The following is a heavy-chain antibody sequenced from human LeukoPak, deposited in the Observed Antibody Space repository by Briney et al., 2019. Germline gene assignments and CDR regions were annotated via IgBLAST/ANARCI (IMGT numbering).Heavy chain of an antibody. D-gene: IGHD3-10*01. CDR2: ISGSGGST. J-gene: IGHJ3*02. V-gene: IGHV3-23*01. CDR1: GFTFSRYA. Sequence: PGGSPRLSCAGSGFTFSRYAMSWVRQAPGKGLEWVSAISGSGGSTDYPDSVKGRFTISRDNSKNTLYLQMNSLRAEDTAVYYCAKDSGRTVDAFDIWGQGTMVTVSS. CDR3: AKDSGRTVDAFDI.